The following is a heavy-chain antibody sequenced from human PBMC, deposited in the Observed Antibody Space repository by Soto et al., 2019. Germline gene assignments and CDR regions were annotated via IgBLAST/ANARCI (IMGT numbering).Heavy chain of an antibody. Sequence: GASVKVSCKASGYTFTRYGISWVRQAPGQGLEWMGWISAYNGNTNYAQKLQGRVTMTTDTSTSTAYMELRSLRSDDTAVYYCARYITYYDFWSGYYNVYYFDYWGQGTLVTVSS. V-gene: IGHV1-18*01. CDR3: ARYITYYDFWSGYYNVYYFDY. CDR1: GYTFTRYG. CDR2: ISAYNGNT. J-gene: IGHJ4*02. D-gene: IGHD3-3*01.